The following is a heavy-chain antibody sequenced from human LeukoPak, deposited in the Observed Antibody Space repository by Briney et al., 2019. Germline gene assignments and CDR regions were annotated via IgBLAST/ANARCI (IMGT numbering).Heavy chain of an antibody. CDR2: IRSSGSII. D-gene: IGHD6-13*01. Sequence: GGSLRLSCAASGFTFSSYSMNWVRQAPGKGLEWVSYIRSSGSIIYYADTVKGRFTISRDNAKNSPYLQMNSLRAEDTAVYYCARERVIAGSYYFDSWGQGTLVTVSS. V-gene: IGHV3-48*04. CDR1: GFTFSSYS. J-gene: IGHJ4*02. CDR3: ARERVIAGSYYFDS.